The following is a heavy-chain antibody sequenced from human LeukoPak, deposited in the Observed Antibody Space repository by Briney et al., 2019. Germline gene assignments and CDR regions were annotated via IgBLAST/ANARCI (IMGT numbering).Heavy chain of an antibody. CDR3: AKRGPIYSSTPGNYFDY. Sequence: GGSLRLSCAVSGYIFSDHYIDWVRQAPGKGLEWVSTISGSDDGTYYADSVRGRFTISRDNSKNTLYLQMKALRDEGTATYYCAKRGPIYSSTPGNYFDYWGQGTLVTVSS. CDR2: ISGSDDGT. J-gene: IGHJ4*02. V-gene: IGHV3-23*01. CDR1: GYIFSDHY. D-gene: IGHD3-10*01.